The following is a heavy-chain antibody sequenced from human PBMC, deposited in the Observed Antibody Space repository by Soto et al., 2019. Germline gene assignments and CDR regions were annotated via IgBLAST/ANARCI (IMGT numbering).Heavy chain of an antibody. V-gene: IGHV3-NL1*01. CDR1: GFSFTTYG. D-gene: IGHD5-12*01. CDR2: VYDLDGT. J-gene: IGHJ3*02. CDR3: ATWHLREHAYDI. Sequence: QVHLVESGGGVVQPGRSLRLSCAASGFSFTTYGMHWVRQAPGKGLEWVSGVYDLDGTYYADSVRGRFTTSIGNSRTTVWLQMRDLRPEDTALYFCATWHLREHAYDIWGRGTMVTVSS.